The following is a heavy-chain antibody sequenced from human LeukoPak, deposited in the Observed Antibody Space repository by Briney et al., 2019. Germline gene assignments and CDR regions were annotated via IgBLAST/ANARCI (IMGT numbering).Heavy chain of an antibody. D-gene: IGHD6-13*01. CDR1: GGSISSGGYS. Sequence: PSQTLSLTCAVSGGSISSGGYSWSWIRQPPGKGLEWIGYIYHSGSTYYNPSLKSRVTISVDRSKNQFSLKLSSVTAADTAVYYCARSIAAAPYAFDIWGQGTMVTVSS. V-gene: IGHV4-30-2*01. J-gene: IGHJ3*02. CDR3: ARSIAAAPYAFDI. CDR2: IYHSGST.